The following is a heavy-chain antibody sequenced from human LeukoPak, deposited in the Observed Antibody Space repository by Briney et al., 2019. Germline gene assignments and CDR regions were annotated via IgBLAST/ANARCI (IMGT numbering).Heavy chain of an antibody. J-gene: IGHJ4*02. D-gene: IGHD6-6*01. CDR1: GFTFSSYA. CDR3: ARDSGSSMGGFILPYDY. V-gene: IGHV3-48*03. Sequence: GGSLRLSCAASGFTFSSYAMSWVRQAPGEGLEWVSYISSSGSTIYYADSVKGRFTISRDNAKNSLYLQMNSLRAEDTAVYYCARDSGSSMGGFILPYDYWGQGTLVTVSS. CDR2: ISSSGSTI.